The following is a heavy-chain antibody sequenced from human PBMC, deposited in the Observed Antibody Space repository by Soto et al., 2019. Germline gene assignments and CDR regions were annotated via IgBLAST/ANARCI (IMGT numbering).Heavy chain of an antibody. J-gene: IGHJ5*02. D-gene: IGHD3-9*01. CDR3: ARASRSFDWSSNWFDP. CDR1: GGTFSSYA. CDR2: IIPIFGTA. V-gene: IGHV1-69*13. Sequence: SVKVSCKASGGTFSSYAISWVRQAPGQGLEWMGGIIPIFGTANYAQKFQGRVTITADESTSTAYMELSSLRSEDTAVYYCARASRSFDWSSNWFDPWGQGTLVTVSS.